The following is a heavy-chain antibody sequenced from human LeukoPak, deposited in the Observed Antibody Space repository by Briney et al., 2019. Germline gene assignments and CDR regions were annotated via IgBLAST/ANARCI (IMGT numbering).Heavy chain of an antibody. CDR2: IKSKTDGGTT. Sequence: GGSLRLSCAASGFTFSNAWMSWVRQAPGKGLEWVGRIKSKTDGGTTDYAAPVKGRFTISRDDSKNTVYLQMNSLKTEDTAVYYCTTDTDSSGGNYYDYYYYYMDVWGKGTTVTVSS. D-gene: IGHD1-26*01. CDR3: TTDTDSSGGNYYDYYYYYMDV. CDR1: GFTFSNAW. V-gene: IGHV3-15*01. J-gene: IGHJ6*03.